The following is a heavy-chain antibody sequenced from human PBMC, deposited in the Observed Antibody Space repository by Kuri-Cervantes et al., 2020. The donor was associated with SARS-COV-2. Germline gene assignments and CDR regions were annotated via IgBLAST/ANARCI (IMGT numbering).Heavy chain of an antibody. CDR1: GDSVTNSHYS. Sequence: SETLSLTCTVSGDSVTNSHYSWSWIRQPPGKGLEWIGYIYYSGSTNYNPSLQNRVSILVDTSKNQFSLRLTSVTAADTAVYYCARDTSAYQNYYYYYGVDVWGQGTTVTVSS. J-gene: IGHJ6*02. D-gene: IGHD2-2*01. V-gene: IGHV4-61*01. CDR3: ARDTSAYQNYYYYYGVDV. CDR2: IYYSGST.